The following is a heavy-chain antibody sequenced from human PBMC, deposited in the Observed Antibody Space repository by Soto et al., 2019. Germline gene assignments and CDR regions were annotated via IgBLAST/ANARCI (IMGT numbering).Heavy chain of an antibody. J-gene: IGHJ5*02. CDR3: ARANSGYYKWFDP. CDR2: IYYSGST. D-gene: IGHD3-22*01. V-gene: IGHV4-39*01. Sequence: SETLSLTCTVSGGSISSSTYYWGWIRQPPGKGLEWIANIYYSGSTYYNPSLKSRVTISVDTSKNQFSLKLNSVTAADTAVYYCARANSGYYKWFDPWGQGTLVTVSS. CDR1: GGSISSSTYY.